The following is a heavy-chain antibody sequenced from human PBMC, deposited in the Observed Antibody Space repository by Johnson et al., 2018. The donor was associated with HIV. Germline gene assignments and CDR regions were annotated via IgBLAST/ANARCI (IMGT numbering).Heavy chain of an antibody. D-gene: IGHD3-3*01. Sequence: QVQLVESGGGLVQPGGSLRLSCAASGFTFSSYGMHWVRQAPGKGLEWVAFIRYDGSNKYYADSVKGRFTISRDNSKNTLHLQMDSLRAEDMGVYYCATDYNFWSGRPDSFDVWGQGTMV. CDR3: ATDYNFWSGRPDSFDV. CDR1: GFTFSSYG. CDR2: IRYDGSNK. J-gene: IGHJ3*01. V-gene: IGHV3-30*02.